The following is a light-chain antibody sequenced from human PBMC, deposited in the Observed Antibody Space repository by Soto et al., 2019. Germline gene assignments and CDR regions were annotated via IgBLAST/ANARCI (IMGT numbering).Light chain of an antibody. CDR3: QQYNNWPLT. V-gene: IGKV3-15*01. CDR1: KSGNRN. CDR2: DAS. Sequence: EIVMTQSPATLSVSPGERSTLSCRTSKSGNRNLAWYQQKPGQTPRLLIYDASSRATGIPARFSGSGSGTDFTLTISILQSEDFAVYYCQQYNNWPLTFGGGTNVEIK. J-gene: IGKJ4*01.